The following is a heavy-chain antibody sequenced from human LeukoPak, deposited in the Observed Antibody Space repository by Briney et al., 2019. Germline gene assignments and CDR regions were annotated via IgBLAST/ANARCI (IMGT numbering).Heavy chain of an antibody. CDR1: GFTFSSYG. Sequence: GRSLRLSCAASGFTFSSYGMHRVRQAPGKGLGWVAVISYDGSNKYYADSVKGRFTISRDNSKNTLYLQMNSLRAEDTAVYYCAKEPYCSSTSCIGGYFQRWGQGTLVTVSS. CDR3: AKEPYCSSTSCIGGYFQR. D-gene: IGHD2-2*01. J-gene: IGHJ1*01. V-gene: IGHV3-30*18. CDR2: ISYDGSNK.